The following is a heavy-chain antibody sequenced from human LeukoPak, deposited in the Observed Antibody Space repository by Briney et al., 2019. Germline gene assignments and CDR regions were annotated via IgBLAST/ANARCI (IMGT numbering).Heavy chain of an antibody. CDR2: ISDSGGST. Sequence: GGSLRLSCVASGFTFSSYAMSWVRQAPGKGLEWVSGISDSGGSTYYADSVKGRFTISRDNSENTLYLHMNSLRVEDTAVYYCAKRWSLEAVGHAFDYWGQRTLVTVSS. J-gene: IGHJ4*01. CDR3: AKRWSLEAVGHAFDY. CDR1: GFTFSSYA. V-gene: IGHV3-23*01. D-gene: IGHD6-25*01.